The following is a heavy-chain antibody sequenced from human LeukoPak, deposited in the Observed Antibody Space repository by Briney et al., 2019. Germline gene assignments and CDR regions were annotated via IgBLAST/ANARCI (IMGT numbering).Heavy chain of an antibody. CDR2: IAIYDDYT. V-gene: IGHV1-18*01. CDR1: GYTFSSYG. CDR3: ARGGPDTLAGNLGDY. D-gene: IGHD3-16*01. J-gene: IGHJ4*02. Sequence: ASVKVSCKASGYTFSSYGISWVRQAPGQGLEWMGWIAIYDDYTNYAHKLQGRITMTTDTSTTTAYMELRSLRSDDTAMHYCARGGPDTLAGNLGDYWGQGTLVTVSS.